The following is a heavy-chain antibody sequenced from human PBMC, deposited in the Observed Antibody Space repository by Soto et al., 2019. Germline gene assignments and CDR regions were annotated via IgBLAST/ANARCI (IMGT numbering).Heavy chain of an antibody. J-gene: IGHJ4*02. V-gene: IGHV1-46*01. CDR1: GYTFRKYF. Sequence: QVQLLQSGAEVQKPGASVNISCKASGYTFRKYFIHWVRQSPGKGLEWMGMINSSGGSASYAQKFRDRVTVTRDTSTSTVYVEFNSLRPEDTAVYYCARGAPLNRVVVEIPSADFWGQGTLVSVSS. CDR3: ARGAPLNRVVVEIPSADF. D-gene: IGHD2-21*01. CDR2: INSSGGSA.